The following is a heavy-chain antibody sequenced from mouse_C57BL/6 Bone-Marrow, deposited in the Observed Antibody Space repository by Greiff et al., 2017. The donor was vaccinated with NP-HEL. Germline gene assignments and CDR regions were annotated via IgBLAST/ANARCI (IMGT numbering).Heavy chain of an antibody. CDR3: ARYGKSYAMDY. V-gene: IGHV1-64*01. D-gene: IGHD2-1*01. J-gene: IGHJ4*01. Sequence: QVQLQQPGAELVKPGASVKLSCKASGYTFTSYWMHWVKQRPGQGLEWIGMIHPNSGSTNYNEKFKSKATLTVDKSSSTAYMQLSSLLSEDSAVYYCARYGKSYAMDYWGQGTSVTVSS. CDR2: IHPNSGST. CDR1: GYTFTSYW.